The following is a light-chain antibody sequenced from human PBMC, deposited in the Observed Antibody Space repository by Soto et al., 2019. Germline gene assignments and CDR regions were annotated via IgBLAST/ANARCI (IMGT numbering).Light chain of an antibody. J-gene: IGLJ1*01. Sequence: QSALTQPRSVSGSRGQSVTISCTGTSRDVGRFEYVSWYQQHPGEAPKVVVYDITKRPSGVPDRFSGSKSGNTASLTISGLQAEDEADYSCCSYAGIYSYVFGPGTKVTVL. CDR1: SRDVGRFEY. CDR2: DIT. CDR3: CSYAGIYSYV. V-gene: IGLV2-11*01.